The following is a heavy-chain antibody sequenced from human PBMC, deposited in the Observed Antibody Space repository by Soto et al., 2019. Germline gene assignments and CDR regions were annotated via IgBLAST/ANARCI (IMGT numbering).Heavy chain of an antibody. CDR3: AKDRNDGDPRVFDI. J-gene: IGHJ3*02. V-gene: IGHV3-30*18. Sequence: QVQLVESGGGVVQPGRSLRLSCAASGFTFSSYGMHWVRQAPGKGLEWVAVISYDGSNKYYADSVKGRFIISRDNSKNTLYLQMNSLRAEDTAVYYCAKDRNDGDPRVFDIWGQGTMVTVSS. D-gene: IGHD4-17*01. CDR2: ISYDGSNK. CDR1: GFTFSSYG.